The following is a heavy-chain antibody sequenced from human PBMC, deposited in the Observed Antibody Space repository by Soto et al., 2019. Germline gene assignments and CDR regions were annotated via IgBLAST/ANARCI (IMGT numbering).Heavy chain of an antibody. Sequence: EVQLVESGGGLVKPGGSLRLSCAASGFTFSSYSMNWVRQAPGKGLEWVASISSSSSYIYYADSVKGRFTISRDNAKNSLYLQTNGLRAEDTAVYSCAGLGGGWFGDHLSPPHEYYYYMDVWGKGTTVTVSS. CDR2: ISSSSSYI. V-gene: IGHV3-21*01. CDR3: AGLGGGWFGDHLSPPHEYYYYMDV. J-gene: IGHJ6*03. CDR1: GFTFSSYS. D-gene: IGHD3-10*01.